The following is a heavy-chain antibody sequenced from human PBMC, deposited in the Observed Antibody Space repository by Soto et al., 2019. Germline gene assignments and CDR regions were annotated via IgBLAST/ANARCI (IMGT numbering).Heavy chain of an antibody. V-gene: IGHV1-46*01. CDR1: GYTFTSYY. Sequence: GASVKVSCKASGYTFTSYYIHWVRQAPGQRFEWMGLISPRGGATNYAHNFRGRVTMTRDTSTTTVYMDLNSLRSEDTAVYYCARPVVYTYGSHFDFWGQGTQVTVSS. D-gene: IGHD2-15*01. CDR2: ISPRGGAT. CDR3: ARPVVYTYGSHFDF. J-gene: IGHJ4*02.